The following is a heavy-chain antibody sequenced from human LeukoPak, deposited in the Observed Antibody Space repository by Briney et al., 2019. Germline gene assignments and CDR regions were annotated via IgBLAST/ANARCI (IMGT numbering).Heavy chain of an antibody. V-gene: IGHV3-64*01. CDR2: ISGNGVST. J-gene: IGHJ5*02. CDR3: ARDRVGTRWSEVAS. D-gene: IGHD2-15*01. CDR1: GFTFSIYA. Sequence: GGSLRLSCAASGFTFSIYAMHWVRQAPGKGLEYVSRISGNGVSTNYANSVKGRFTMSRDNSKNTLFLQMDSLRVEDTAVYYCARDRVGTRWSEVASWGQGTLVTVSS.